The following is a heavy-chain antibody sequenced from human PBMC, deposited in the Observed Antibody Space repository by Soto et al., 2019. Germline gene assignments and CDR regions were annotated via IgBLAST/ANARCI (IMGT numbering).Heavy chain of an antibody. D-gene: IGHD2-15*01. CDR3: AMFPREDSVSLED. V-gene: IGHV3-7*03. CDR1: GFTFSSDW. Sequence: VGSLRLSCAASGFTFSSDWMSWVRQAPGKGLEWVANIKQDGSEKYYVDSVKGRFTISRDNAKNSLYLQMNSLRAEDTAVYYWAMFPREDSVSLEDWVQGTPVAV. J-gene: IGHJ4*02. CDR2: IKQDGSEK.